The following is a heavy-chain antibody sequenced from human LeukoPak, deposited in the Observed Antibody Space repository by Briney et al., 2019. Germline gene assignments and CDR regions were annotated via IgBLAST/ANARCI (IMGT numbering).Heavy chain of an antibody. D-gene: IGHD3-22*01. V-gene: IGHV3-21*04. CDR3: ARGWDYYDSSGLGTFDT. J-gene: IGHJ3*02. Sequence: PGGSLRLSCAASGFTFDDYAMHRVRHAPGKGLEWVSSISSSSSYIYYADSVKGRFTISRDNAKNSLYLQMNSLRAEDTAVYYCARGWDYYDSSGLGTFDTWGQGTMVTVSS. CDR2: ISSSSSYI. CDR1: GFTFDDYA.